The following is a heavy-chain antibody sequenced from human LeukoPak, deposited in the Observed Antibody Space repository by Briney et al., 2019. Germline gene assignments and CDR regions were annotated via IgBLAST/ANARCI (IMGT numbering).Heavy chain of an antibody. CDR1: GFTFSSYG. CDR2: IWYDGSNK. V-gene: IGHV3-33*01. D-gene: IGHD6-13*01. Sequence: GGSLRLSCAASGFTFSSYGMRWVRQAPGKGLEWVAVIWYDGSNKYYADSVKGRFTISRDNSKNTLYLQMNSLRAEDTAVYYCARAAGAAQQLLAGWFDPWGQGTLVTVSS. CDR3: ARAAGAAQQLLAGWFDP. J-gene: IGHJ5*02.